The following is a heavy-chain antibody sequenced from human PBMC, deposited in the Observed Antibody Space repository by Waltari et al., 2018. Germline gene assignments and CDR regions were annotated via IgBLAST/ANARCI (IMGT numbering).Heavy chain of an antibody. CDR2: FYTGGST. CDR1: GFTVSSNY. V-gene: IGHV3-53*01. Sequence: EVQLVESGGDLIQPGGSLRLSCAASGFTVSSNYMSWVRQAPGKGLELVSVFYTGGSTYYADSVKGRFTISRDNSKNTLYLQMNSLRAEDTAVYYCARGDGVRGVIFDYWGQGTLVTVSS. D-gene: IGHD3-10*01. CDR3: ARGDGVRGVIFDY. J-gene: IGHJ4*02.